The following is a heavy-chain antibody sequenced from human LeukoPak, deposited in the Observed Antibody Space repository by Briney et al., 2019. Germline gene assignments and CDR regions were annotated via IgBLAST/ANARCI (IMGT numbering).Heavy chain of an antibody. CDR2: ISSSSSYI. J-gene: IGHJ4*02. D-gene: IGHD3-3*01. Sequence: GGSLRLSCAASGFTFSSYSMNWIRQAPGKGLEWVSSISSSSSYIYYADSVKGRFTISRDNAKNSLYLQMNSLRAEDTAVYYCARAPPILYDFWSGYYFDYWGQGTLVTVSS. V-gene: IGHV3-21*01. CDR3: ARAPPILYDFWSGYYFDY. CDR1: GFTFSSYS.